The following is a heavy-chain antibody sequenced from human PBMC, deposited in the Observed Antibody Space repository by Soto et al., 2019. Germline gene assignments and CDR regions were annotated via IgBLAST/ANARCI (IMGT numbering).Heavy chain of an antibody. J-gene: IGHJ4*02. CDR2: ISHGGRT. Sequence: QVQLQESGPGLVKPSGTLSLTCAVSGGSISSSNWWSWVRQPPGKGLEWIGEISHGGRTNYNPSLQRRVTISVDKSKNQCALKLSSVTAADAAVYYCARTPHDNGDSVLDYWGQGTLVTVSS. CDR3: ARTPHDNGDSVLDY. CDR1: GGSISSSNW. D-gene: IGHD4-17*01. V-gene: IGHV4-4*02.